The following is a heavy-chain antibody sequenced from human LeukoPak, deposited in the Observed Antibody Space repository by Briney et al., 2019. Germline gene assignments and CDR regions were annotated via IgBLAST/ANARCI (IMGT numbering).Heavy chain of an antibody. CDR1: GYTFTGYY. J-gene: IGHJ4*02. D-gene: IGHD6-19*01. CDR3: ARGGVGLAVADLFDY. V-gene: IGHV1-2*06. CDR2: INPNSGGT. Sequence: ASVKVSCKASGYTFTGYYMHWVRQAPGQGLEWMGRINPNSGGTNYAQKFQGRVTMTRDTSISTAYMELSRLRSDDTAVYYCARGGVGLAVADLFDYWGQGTLVTVSS.